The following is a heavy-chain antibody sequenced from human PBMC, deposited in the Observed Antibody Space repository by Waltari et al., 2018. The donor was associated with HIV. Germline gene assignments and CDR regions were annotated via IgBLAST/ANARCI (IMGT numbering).Heavy chain of an antibody. CDR1: GGSIRSSDYY. V-gene: IGHV4-39*01. J-gene: IGHJ4*02. CDR2: IYYGGST. D-gene: IGHD3-3*01. Sequence: QLQMQESGPGLVKPSETLSLTCSVSGGSIRSSDYYWGWIRQSPGKGLEWLGNIYYGGSTYYNPSLQSRVTISVDTSKNQFSLRLNSVTAADTAVYFCARHLRGHGFLAKLYYFDFWGQGALVTVSS. CDR3: ARHLRGHGFLAKLYYFDF.